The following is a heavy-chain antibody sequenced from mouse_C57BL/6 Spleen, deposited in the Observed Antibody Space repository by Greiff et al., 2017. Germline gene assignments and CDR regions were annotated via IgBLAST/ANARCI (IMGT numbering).Heavy chain of an antibody. D-gene: IGHD3-2*02. J-gene: IGHJ2*01. V-gene: IGHV5-16*01. CDR3: AREGSGYEY. CDR2: INYDGSST. Sequence: EVMLVESEGGLVQPGSSMKLSCTASGFTFSDYYMAWVRQVPEKGLEWVANINYDGSSTYYLDSLKSRFIISRDNAKNMLYLQMSSLKSEDTATYYCAREGSGYEYWGQGTTLTVSS. CDR1: GFTFSDYY.